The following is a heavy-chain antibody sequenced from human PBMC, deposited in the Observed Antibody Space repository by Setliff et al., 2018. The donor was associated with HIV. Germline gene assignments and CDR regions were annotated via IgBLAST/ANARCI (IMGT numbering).Heavy chain of an antibody. Sequence: ASVKVSCKASGYTFTTYAIHWVRQAPGQRLEWMGWINVDKGNTKYSQVRDTSTSTVYMELSSLRSNDTAIYYCVRVAMIRGTIVGAFDLWGQGSMVTVSS. D-gene: IGHD3-10*01. V-gene: IGHV1-3*01. CDR2: INVDKGNT. J-gene: IGHJ3*01. CDR1: GYTFTTYA. CDR3: VRVAMIRGTIVGAFDL.